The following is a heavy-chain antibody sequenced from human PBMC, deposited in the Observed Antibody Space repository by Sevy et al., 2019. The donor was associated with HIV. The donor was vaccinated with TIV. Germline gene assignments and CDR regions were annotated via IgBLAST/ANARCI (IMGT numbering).Heavy chain of an antibody. J-gene: IGHJ4*02. CDR2: FCFGGSKI. D-gene: IGHD2-8*01. CDR1: GFTFSIYT. CDR3: AREGCTQPHDY. Sequence: GGSLRLSCAASGFTFSIYTMSWVRQAPGKGLEWVSTFCFGGSKIYYADSVKGRFTISGDNSRNTVYLQMNSLRADGTAVYYCAREGCTQPHDYWGQGTLVTVSS. V-gene: IGHV3-23*01.